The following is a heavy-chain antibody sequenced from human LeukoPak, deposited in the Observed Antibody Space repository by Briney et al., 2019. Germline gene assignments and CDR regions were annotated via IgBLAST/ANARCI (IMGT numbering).Heavy chain of an antibody. CDR3: ARGTVRGVITKKKAQSARIREFDY. Sequence: SETLSLTCAVYGGSFSGYYWSWIRQPPGKGLEWIGEINHSGSTNYNPSLKSRVTISVDTSKNQFSLKLSSVTAADTAVYYCARGTVRGVITKKKAQSARIREFDYWGQGTLVTVSS. D-gene: IGHD3-10*01. J-gene: IGHJ4*02. CDR2: INHSGST. V-gene: IGHV4-34*01. CDR1: GGSFSGYY.